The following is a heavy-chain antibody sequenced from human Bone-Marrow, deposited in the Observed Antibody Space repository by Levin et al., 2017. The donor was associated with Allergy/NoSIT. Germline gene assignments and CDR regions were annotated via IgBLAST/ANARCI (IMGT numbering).Heavy chain of an antibody. V-gene: IGHV3-21*06. CDR1: GFTFNDFG. CDR3: ARDRIYGILRNYGMDL. J-gene: IGHJ6*02. D-gene: IGHD4-17*01. CDR2: ISSSSSGSHV. Sequence: AASVKVSCAASGFTFNDFGMNWVRQAPGKGLEWVSSISSSSSGSHVYYADSVKGRFTISRDDAKNSLSLQMDSLRVEETATYFCARDRIYGILRNYGMDLWGQGTTVTVSS.